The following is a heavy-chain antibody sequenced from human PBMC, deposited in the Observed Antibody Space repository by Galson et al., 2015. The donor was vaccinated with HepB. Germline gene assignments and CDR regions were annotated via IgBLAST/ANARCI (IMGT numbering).Heavy chain of an antibody. Sequence: SLRLSCAASGFTFSSYSMNWVRQAPGKGLEWVSSISSSSSYIYYADSVKGRFTISRDNAKNSLYLQMNSLRAEDTAVYYCARAPSPYDSSGYAFDYWGQGTLVTVSS. D-gene: IGHD3-22*01. CDR2: ISSSSSYI. J-gene: IGHJ4*02. V-gene: IGHV3-21*01. CDR1: GFTFSSYS. CDR3: ARAPSPYDSSGYAFDY.